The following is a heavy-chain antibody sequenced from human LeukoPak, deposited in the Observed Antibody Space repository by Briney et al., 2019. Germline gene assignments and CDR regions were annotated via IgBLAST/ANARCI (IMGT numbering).Heavy chain of an antibody. V-gene: IGHV4-59*01. J-gene: IGHJ4*02. Sequence: SETLSLTCTVSGGSISSYYWSWIRQPPGKGLEWIGYIYYSGSTNYNPSLKSRVTISVDTSKNQFSLKLSSVTAVDTAVYYCARGEEYSSSSNYFDYWGQGTLVTVSS. CDR3: ARGEEYSSSSNYFDY. D-gene: IGHD6-6*01. CDR2: IYYSGST. CDR1: GGSISSYY.